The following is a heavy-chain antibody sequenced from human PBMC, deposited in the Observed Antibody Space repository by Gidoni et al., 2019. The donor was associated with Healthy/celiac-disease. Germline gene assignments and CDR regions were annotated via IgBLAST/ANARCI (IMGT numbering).Heavy chain of an antibody. CDR2: IWYDGSNK. CDR1: GFTFSSYG. Sequence: QVQLVESGGGVVQPGRSLRLSCAASGFTFSSYGMHWVRQAPGKGLEWVAVIWYDGSNKYYADSVKGRFTISRDNSKNTLYLQMNSLRAEDTAVYYCARDALRYCSSTSCYTDYWGQGTLVTVSS. J-gene: IGHJ4*02. D-gene: IGHD2-2*02. V-gene: IGHV3-33*01. CDR3: ARDALRYCSSTSCYTDY.